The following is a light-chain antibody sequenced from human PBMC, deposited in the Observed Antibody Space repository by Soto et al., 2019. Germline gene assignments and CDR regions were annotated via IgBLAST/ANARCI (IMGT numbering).Light chain of an antibody. Sequence: DIQMTRSPCSLSASVGAIVTITCLASQDISSWVAWYQQKPGKAPKLLISAASSLQSGVPRRFSGSGSGTDFTLIISSLQPEDFATYFCQQGDSFPFTFGGGTKVDIK. J-gene: IGKJ4*01. CDR2: AAS. CDR1: QDISSW. CDR3: QQGDSFPFT. V-gene: IGKV1-12*01.